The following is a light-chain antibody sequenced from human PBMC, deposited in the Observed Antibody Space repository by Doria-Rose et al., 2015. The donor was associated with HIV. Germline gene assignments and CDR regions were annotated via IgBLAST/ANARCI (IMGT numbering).Light chain of an antibody. CDR3: HQYGTSWT. J-gene: IGKJ1*01. Sequence: TQSPGTLSLSPGERATLSCRASQRFSSTYLAWYQQKPGQAPSLLIYDGSTRATGIPDRFSASASVTDLTLTINRLEPEDFALYYCHQYGTSWTFGQGTKVEI. V-gene: IGKV3-20*01. CDR2: DGS. CDR1: QRFSSTY.